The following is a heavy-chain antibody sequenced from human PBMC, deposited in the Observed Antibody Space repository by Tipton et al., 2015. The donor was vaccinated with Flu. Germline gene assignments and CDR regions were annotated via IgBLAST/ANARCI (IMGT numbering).Heavy chain of an antibody. J-gene: IGHJ6*01. V-gene: IGHV3-33*08. CDR1: GFTFSSYW. CDR2: IWYDGSNI. Sequence: SLRLSCAASGFTFSSYWMTWVRQAPGKGLEWVAVIWYDGSNIHYADSVKGRFTISRDNSKNTLYLQMNGLRAEDTAVYYCARDEGVVNYYFGMDVWGQGTTVTVSS. CDR3: ARDEGVVNYYFGMDV.